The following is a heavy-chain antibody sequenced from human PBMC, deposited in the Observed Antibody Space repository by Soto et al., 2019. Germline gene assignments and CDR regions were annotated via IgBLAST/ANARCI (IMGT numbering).Heavy chain of an antibody. D-gene: IGHD3-3*01. CDR2: IYYSGST. V-gene: IGHV4-59*01. CDR3: ARRSRYYRY. CDR1: GGSISSYY. Sequence: SETLSLTCTVSGGSISSYYWSWIRQPPGKGLEWIGYIYYSGSTNYNPSLKSRVTISVDTSKNQFSLKLSSVTAADTAVYYCARRSRYYRYWGQGTLVTVSS. J-gene: IGHJ4*02.